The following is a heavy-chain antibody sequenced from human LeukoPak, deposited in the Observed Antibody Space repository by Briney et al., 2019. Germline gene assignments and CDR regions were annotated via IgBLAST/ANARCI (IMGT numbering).Heavy chain of an antibody. Sequence: GRSLRLSCAASGFTFSSYGMHWVRQAPGKGLEWVADISYDGSNKYYADSVKGRFTISRDNSKNTLYLQMNSLRAEDTAVYYCAKDRTYYDILTGYSPDYWDQGTLVTVSS. CDR1: GFTFSSYG. CDR3: AKDRTYYDILTGYSPDY. J-gene: IGHJ4*02. CDR2: ISYDGSNK. D-gene: IGHD3-9*01. V-gene: IGHV3-30*18.